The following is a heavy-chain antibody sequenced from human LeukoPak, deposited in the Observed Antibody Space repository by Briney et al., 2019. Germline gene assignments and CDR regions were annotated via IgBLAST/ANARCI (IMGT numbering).Heavy chain of an antibody. Sequence: ASVKVSCKASGYTFAAYYMYWVRQSTGQGLEWVGGSRANSGVRNYTQKCQGRVTRTRDTAIKTAYMELRRLTSEDAAGYACATWGLHFDIWGQGTMVTVAS. CDR3: ATWGLHFDI. D-gene: IGHD3-16*01. CDR2: SRANSGVR. CDR1: GYTFAAYY. V-gene: IGHV1-2*02. J-gene: IGHJ3*02.